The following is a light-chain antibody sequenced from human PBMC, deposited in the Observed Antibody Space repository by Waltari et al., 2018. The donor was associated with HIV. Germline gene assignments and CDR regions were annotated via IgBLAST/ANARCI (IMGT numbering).Light chain of an antibody. J-gene: IGLJ1*01. CDR1: GSNIGAGSA. Sequence: QSVLTQPPSVSGAPGQRVTISCPGSGSNIGAGSAVHGYQQLPGTAPKLLIYGNSNRPSGVPDRFSGSKSGTSASLAITGLQAEDEADYYCQSYDSSLSALYVFGTGTKVTVL. CDR3: QSYDSSLSALYV. V-gene: IGLV1-40*01. CDR2: GNS.